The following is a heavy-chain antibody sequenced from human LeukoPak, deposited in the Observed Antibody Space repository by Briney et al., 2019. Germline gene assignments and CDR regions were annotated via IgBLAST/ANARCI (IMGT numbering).Heavy chain of an antibody. CDR1: GFTFTSYW. V-gene: IGHV3-74*01. Sequence: GGSLRLSCTASGFTFTSYWMSWVRQAPGKGLEWVSRINTDGSKINYADSVTGRFTISRDNAKNTLYLQMNSLRVEDTAVYYCAKDLKWNQADYWGQGTLVTVSS. J-gene: IGHJ4*02. CDR3: AKDLKWNQADY. CDR2: INTDGSKI. D-gene: IGHD1-14*01.